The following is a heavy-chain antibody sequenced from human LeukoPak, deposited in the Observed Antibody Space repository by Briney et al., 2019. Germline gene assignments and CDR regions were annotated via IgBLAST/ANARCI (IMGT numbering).Heavy chain of an antibody. CDR2: ISGSGGST. V-gene: IGHV3-23*01. CDR1: GFTFSSYA. Sequence: GGSLRLSCAASGFTFSSYAMSWVRQAPGKGLESVSAISGSGGSTYYADSVKGRFTISRDNSKNTLYLQMNSLRAEDTAVYYCAKQGKAAAAWPVDYWGQGTLVTVSS. CDR3: AKQGKAAAAWPVDY. D-gene: IGHD6-13*01. J-gene: IGHJ4*02.